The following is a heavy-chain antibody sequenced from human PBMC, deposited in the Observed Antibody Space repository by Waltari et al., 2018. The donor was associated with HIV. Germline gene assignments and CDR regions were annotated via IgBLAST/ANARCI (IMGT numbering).Heavy chain of an antibody. CDR2: INPKSGAT. Sequence: QVQLVQSGPEVKKSGASVNVSCKASRHTFTDYYIHWVRQAPGQGLEWMGWINPKSGATKYALQFQGRVTLTRDTSTSTAHMELNSLRSDDTAVYFCAKGGAIVVVTAIRYYGLDVWGQGTTVTVSS. CDR3: AKGGAIVVVTAIRYYGLDV. V-gene: IGHV1-2*02. CDR1: RHTFTDYY. J-gene: IGHJ6*02. D-gene: IGHD2-21*02.